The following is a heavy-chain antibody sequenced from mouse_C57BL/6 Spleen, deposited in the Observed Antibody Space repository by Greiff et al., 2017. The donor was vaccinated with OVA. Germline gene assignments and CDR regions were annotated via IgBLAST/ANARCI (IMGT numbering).Heavy chain of an antibody. D-gene: IGHD1-1*01. J-gene: IGHJ2*01. Sequence: EVQLVESGGDLVKPGGSLKLSCAASGFTFSSYGMSWVRQTPDKRLEWVATISSGGSYTYYPDSVKGRFTISRDKAKNTLYLQMSSLKSEDTAMYYGARHITTVVVQYYFDYWGQGTTLTFSS. CDR2: ISSGGSYT. CDR1: GFTFSSYG. V-gene: IGHV5-6*01. CDR3: ARHITTVVVQYYFDY.